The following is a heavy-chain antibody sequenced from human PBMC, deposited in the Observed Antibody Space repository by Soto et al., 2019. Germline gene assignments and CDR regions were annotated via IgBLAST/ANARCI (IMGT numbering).Heavy chain of an antibody. CDR2: ISAYNGNT. CDR1: GYTFTSYG. V-gene: IGHV1-18*01. CDR3: ARAGYCSSTSCQWGKGADRYYYYGMDV. J-gene: IGHJ6*02. D-gene: IGHD2-2*01. Sequence: ASVKVSCKASGYTFTSYGISWVRQAPGQGLEWMGWISAYNGNTNYAQKLQGRVTMTTDTSTSTAYMELGSLRSDDTAVYYCARAGYCSSTSCQWGKGADRYYYYGMDVWGQGTTVTVSS.